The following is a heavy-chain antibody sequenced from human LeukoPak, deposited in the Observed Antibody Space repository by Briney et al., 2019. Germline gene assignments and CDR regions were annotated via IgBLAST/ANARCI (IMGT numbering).Heavy chain of an antibody. CDR3: ARLDWLYYNWFDP. CDR1: GGSISSYY. V-gene: IGHV4-59*01. J-gene: IGHJ5*02. D-gene: IGHD3-9*01. Sequence: SATLSLTCTVSGGSISSYYWSWIRQPPGKGLEWIGYIYYSGSTNYNPSLKSRVTISVDTSKNQFSLKLSSVTAADMAVYYCARLDWLYYNWFDPWGQGTLVTVSS. CDR2: IYYSGST.